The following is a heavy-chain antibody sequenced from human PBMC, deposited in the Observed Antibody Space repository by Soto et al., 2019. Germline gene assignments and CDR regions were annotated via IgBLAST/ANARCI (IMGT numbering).Heavy chain of an antibody. Sequence: GGSLRLSCAGSGFTFINYAMIWVRHAPLKGLEWVSAISSAVNTYYADSVKGRFTISRDNSKNTLSLQMNSLRAEDTAVYYCAKQVRDGTSSPYYFDYWGQGTLVTVSS. CDR1: GFTFINYA. D-gene: IGHD6-6*01. CDR2: ISSAVNT. CDR3: AKQVRDGTSSPYYFDY. J-gene: IGHJ4*02. V-gene: IGHV3-23*01.